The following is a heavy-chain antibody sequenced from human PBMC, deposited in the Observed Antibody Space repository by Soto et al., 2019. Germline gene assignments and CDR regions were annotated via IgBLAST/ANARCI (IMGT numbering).Heavy chain of an antibody. CDR2: ISSSSSTI. V-gene: IGHV3-48*02. J-gene: IGHJ6*02. Sequence: GGSLRLSCAASGFTFSSYSTNWVRQAPGKGLEWVSYISSSSSTIYYADSVKGRFTISRDNAKNSLYLQMNSLRDEDTAVYYCVRDEEGDGSHTPRDYYYGMDVWGQGTTVTVSS. D-gene: IGHD1-26*01. CDR3: VRDEEGDGSHTPRDYYYGMDV. CDR1: GFTFSSYS.